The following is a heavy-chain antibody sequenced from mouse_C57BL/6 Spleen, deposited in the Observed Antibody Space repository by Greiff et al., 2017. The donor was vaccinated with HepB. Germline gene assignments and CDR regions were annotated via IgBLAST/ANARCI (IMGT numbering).Heavy chain of an antibody. CDR3: ARYEGWLPPMDY. J-gene: IGHJ4*01. Sequence: EVQGVESGGGLVQPGGSLSLSCAASGFTFTDYYMSWVRQPPGKALEWLGFIRNKANGYTTEYSASVKGRFTISRDNSQSILYLQMNALRAEDSATYYCARYEGWLPPMDYWGQGTSVTVSS. CDR1: GFTFTDYY. CDR2: IRNKANGYTT. V-gene: IGHV7-3*01. D-gene: IGHD2-3*01.